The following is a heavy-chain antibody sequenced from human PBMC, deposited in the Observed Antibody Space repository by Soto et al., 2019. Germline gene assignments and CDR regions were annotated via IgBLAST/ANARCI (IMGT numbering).Heavy chain of an antibody. CDR3: ARDRGGDLKAFDI. Sequence: EVQLVESGGGLVKPGGSLRLSCAAFGFTFSSYTMNWVRQAPGKGLEWVSSISSSSSYIYYADSVKGRFTISRDNAKTSLYLQMNCLRGEGTAVYYWARDRGGDLKAFDIWGQGTMVTVSS. V-gene: IGHV3-21*01. J-gene: IGHJ3*02. D-gene: IGHD3-16*01. CDR1: GFTFSSYT. CDR2: ISSSSSYI.